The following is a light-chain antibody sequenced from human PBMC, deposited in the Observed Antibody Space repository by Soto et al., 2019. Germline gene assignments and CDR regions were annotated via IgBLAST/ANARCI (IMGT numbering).Light chain of an antibody. CDR1: SSDVGGYNY. V-gene: IGLV2-14*01. CDR2: DVS. Sequence: QSVLTQPASVSGSPGQSITIYCTGTSSDVGGYNYVSWYQQHPGKAPKLMIYDVSNRPSGVSNRFSGSKSANTASLTISGLQAEDEADYYCSSYTGSSTYVVFGGGTKVTVL. J-gene: IGLJ2*01. CDR3: SSYTGSSTYVV.